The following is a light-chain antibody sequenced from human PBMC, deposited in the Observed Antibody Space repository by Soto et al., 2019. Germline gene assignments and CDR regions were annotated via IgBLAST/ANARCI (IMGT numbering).Light chain of an antibody. CDR3: VLYMGSGICV. J-gene: IGLJ2*01. CDR1: SGSVSTSYY. V-gene: IGLV8-61*01. Sequence: QTVVTQEPSFSVSPGGTVTLTCGLSSGSVSTSYYPSWYQQTPGQSPRTLIYNTNTRSSGVPDRFSGSILGNKAALTITGAQADDESHYYCVLYMGSGICVFDGGTKVTVL. CDR2: NTN.